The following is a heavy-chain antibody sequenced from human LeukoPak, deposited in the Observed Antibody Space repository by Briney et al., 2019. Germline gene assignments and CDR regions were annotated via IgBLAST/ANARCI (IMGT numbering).Heavy chain of an antibody. V-gene: IGHV4-31*03. Sequence: SQTLSLTCTVSGGSISSGGYYWSWIRQHPGTGLEWIGYIYYSGSTYYNPSLKSRVTISVDTSKNQFSLKLSSVTAADTAVYYCARANVPDTAMVDYWGQGTLVTVSS. CDR2: IYYSGST. D-gene: IGHD5-18*01. J-gene: IGHJ4*02. CDR1: GGSISSGGYY. CDR3: ARANVPDTAMVDY.